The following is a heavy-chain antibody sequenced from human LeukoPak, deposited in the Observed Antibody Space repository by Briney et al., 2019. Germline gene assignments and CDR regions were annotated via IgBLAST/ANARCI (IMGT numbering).Heavy chain of an antibody. V-gene: IGHV4-39*07. CDR2: IYTSGST. J-gene: IGHJ4*02. CDR3: ARSYGSGSQNFDY. D-gene: IGHD3-10*01. CDR1: GGPISSRSCY. Sequence: SETLSLTCAVSGGPISSRSCYWGWIRQPLGKGLEWIGRIYTSGSTNYNPSLKSRVTISVDTSKNQFSLKLSSVTAADTAVYYCARSYGSGSQNFDYWGQGTLVTVSS.